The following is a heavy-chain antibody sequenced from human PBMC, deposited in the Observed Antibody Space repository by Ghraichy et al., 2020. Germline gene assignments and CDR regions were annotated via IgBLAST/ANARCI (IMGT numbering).Heavy chain of an antibody. CDR1: GYTFTSYD. Sequence: ASVKVSCKASGYTFTSYDINWVRQATGQGLEWMGWMNPNSGNTGYAQKFQGRVTMTRNTSISTAYMELSSLRSEDTAVYYCARIRSSTSRGRTAFDIWGQGTMVTVSS. V-gene: IGHV1-8*01. CDR2: MNPNSGNT. CDR3: ARIRSSTSRGRTAFDI. D-gene: IGHD2-2*01. J-gene: IGHJ3*02.